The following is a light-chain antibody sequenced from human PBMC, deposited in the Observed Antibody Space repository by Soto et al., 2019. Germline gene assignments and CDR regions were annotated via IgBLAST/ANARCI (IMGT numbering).Light chain of an antibody. CDR2: EVS. CDR3: CSYVGRDYV. CDR1: SSDFGSYNF. Sequence: QAARTQAAPVSGSPGQSITISRTQNSSDFGSYNFVSWYQQHPGKAPKLMIYEVSKRPSGVSNRFSGSKSGNTASLTISGLQAEDEADYYCCSYVGRDYVFGTGTKVTVL. V-gene: IGLV2-23*02. J-gene: IGLJ1*01.